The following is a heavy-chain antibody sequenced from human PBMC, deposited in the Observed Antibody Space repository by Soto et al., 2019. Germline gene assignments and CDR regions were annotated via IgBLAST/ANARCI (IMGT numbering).Heavy chain of an antibody. CDR3: AKEGGVNTDTGYYYYYMDV. CDR1: GFTFSSYA. CDR2: ISGSGGST. D-gene: IGHD4-17*01. J-gene: IGHJ6*03. Sequence: VQLLESGGGLVQPGGSLRLSCAASGFTFSSYAMSWVRQAPGKGLEWVSAISGSGGSTYYADSVKGRFTISRDNSKYTLYLQMNSLRAEDTAVYYCAKEGGVNTDTGYYYYYMDVWGKGTTVTVSS. V-gene: IGHV3-23*01.